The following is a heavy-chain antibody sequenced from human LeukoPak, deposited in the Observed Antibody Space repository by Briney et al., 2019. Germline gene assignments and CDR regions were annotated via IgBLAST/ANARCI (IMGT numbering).Heavy chain of an antibody. CDR3: SKRDLGDY. CDR2: IDPSDSYT. CDR1: GYNFTNYW. J-gene: IGHJ4*02. D-gene: IGHD3-3*01. Sequence: GESLKISWNGSGYNFTNYWISWVRQMPGKGLEWMGRIDPSDSYTKYSPSFQGHVTISTDKSISTAYLQWSSLKVSDTAMYYCSKRDLGDYWGQGTLVTVSS. V-gene: IGHV5-10-1*01.